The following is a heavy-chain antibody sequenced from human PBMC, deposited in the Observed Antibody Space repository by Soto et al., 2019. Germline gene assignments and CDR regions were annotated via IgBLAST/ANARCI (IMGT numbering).Heavy chain of an antibody. Sequence: ASLGLSCVASEFTFSKYWMHWVRQAPGKGLVWVSRINMDGTKTAYADSVKGRFTVSRDNANNTLYLQMNSLGVEDTAVYYCARDYYYDSRSSSVNWFDPWGQGTLVTVSS. D-gene: IGHD3-22*01. J-gene: IGHJ5*02. CDR2: INMDGTKT. CDR1: EFTFSKYW. V-gene: IGHV3-74*01. CDR3: ARDYYYDSRSSSVNWFDP.